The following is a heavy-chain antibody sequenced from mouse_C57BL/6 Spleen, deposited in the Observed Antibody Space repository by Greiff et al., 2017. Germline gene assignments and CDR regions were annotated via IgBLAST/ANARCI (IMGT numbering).Heavy chain of an antibody. CDR3: ARCGSYPAWFAY. CDR2: INPNNGGT. CDR1: GYTFTDYY. J-gene: IGHJ3*01. D-gene: IGHD1-1*02. Sequence: EVQLQQSGPELVKPGASVKISCKASGYTFTDYYMNWVKQSHGKSLEWIGDINPNNGGTSYNQKFKGKATLTVDKSSSTAYMELRSLTSEDSAVYYCARCGSYPAWFAYWGQGTLVTVSA. V-gene: IGHV1-26*01.